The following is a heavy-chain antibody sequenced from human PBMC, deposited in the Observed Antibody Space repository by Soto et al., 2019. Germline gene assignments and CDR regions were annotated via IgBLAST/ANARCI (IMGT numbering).Heavy chain of an antibody. J-gene: IGHJ6*04. CDR1: GFTFSSYG. CDR2: ISYDGSNK. CDR3: AKEVWSGPMDV. D-gene: IGHD3-3*01. Sequence: GGSLRLSCAASGFTFSSYGMHWVRQAPGKGLEWVAVISYDGSNKYYADSVKGRFTISRDNSKNTLYLQMNSLRAEDTAVYYCAKEVWSGPMDVWGKGTTVPVSS. V-gene: IGHV3-30*18.